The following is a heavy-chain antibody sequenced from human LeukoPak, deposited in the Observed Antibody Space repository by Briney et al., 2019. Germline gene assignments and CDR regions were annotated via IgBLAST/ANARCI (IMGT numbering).Heavy chain of an antibody. V-gene: IGHV4-30-4*01. CDR1: GGSISSGDYY. Sequence: PSETLSLTCTVSGGSISSGDYYWSWIRQPPGKGLEWIGYIYYSGSTYYNPSLKSRVTISVDTSKNQFSLKLSSVTAADTAVYYCANGGYSYGDDAFDIWGQGTMVTVSS. CDR3: ANGGYSYGDDAFDI. D-gene: IGHD5-18*01. CDR2: IYYSGST. J-gene: IGHJ3*02.